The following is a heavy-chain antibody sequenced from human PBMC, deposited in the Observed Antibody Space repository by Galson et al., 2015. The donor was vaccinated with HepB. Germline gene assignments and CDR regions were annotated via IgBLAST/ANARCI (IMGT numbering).Heavy chain of an antibody. CDR2: ISSSSSYI. Sequence: SLRLSCAASGFTFSSYSMNWVRQAPGKGLEWVSSISSSSSYIYYADSVKGRFTISRDNAKNSLYLQMNSLRAEDTAVYYCASNVGAGTNWFDPWGQGTLVTVSS. D-gene: IGHD1-26*01. J-gene: IGHJ5*02. CDR1: GFTFSSYS. CDR3: ASNVGAGTNWFDP. V-gene: IGHV3-21*01.